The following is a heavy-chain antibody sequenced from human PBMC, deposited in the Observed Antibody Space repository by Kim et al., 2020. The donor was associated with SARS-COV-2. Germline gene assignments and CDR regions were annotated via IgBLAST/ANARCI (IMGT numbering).Heavy chain of an antibody. D-gene: IGHD3-10*01. J-gene: IGHJ4*02. CDR3: ARTTQGVRYVSLGY. Sequence: QKFQGRVTITRDTSASTAYMELSSLRSEDTAVYYCARTTQGVRYVSLGYWGQGTLVTVSS. V-gene: IGHV1-3*01.